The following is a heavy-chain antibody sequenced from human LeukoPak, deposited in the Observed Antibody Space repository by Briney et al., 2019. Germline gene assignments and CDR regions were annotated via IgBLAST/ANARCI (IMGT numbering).Heavy chain of an antibody. D-gene: IGHD3-9*01. CDR1: GFTFSSYS. CDR3: AKQRDILTGYTYDY. CDR2: ISSSSSYI. J-gene: IGHJ4*02. V-gene: IGHV3-21*01. Sequence: GGSLRLSCAASGFTFSSYSMNWVRQAPGKGLEWVSSISSSSSYIYYADSVKGRFTISRDNSKNTLYLQMNSLRAEDTAVYYCAKQRDILTGYTYDYWGQGTLVTVSS.